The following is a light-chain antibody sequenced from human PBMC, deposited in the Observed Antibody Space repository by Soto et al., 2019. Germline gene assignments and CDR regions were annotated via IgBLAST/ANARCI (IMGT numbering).Light chain of an antibody. J-gene: IGKJ3*01. Sequence: DIVRTQSPESLAVPLGERATITCKSSQIVSYNSDNKNYLAWYQQKPGQPPKVLMLWASTRGSGVPGRFNGSESGTDFTITVTGLQAEDVAICCCQQYFGLAFPFCPGTRVEIK. CDR3: QQYFGLAFP. V-gene: IGKV4-1*01. CDR2: WAS. CDR1: QIVSYNSDNKNY.